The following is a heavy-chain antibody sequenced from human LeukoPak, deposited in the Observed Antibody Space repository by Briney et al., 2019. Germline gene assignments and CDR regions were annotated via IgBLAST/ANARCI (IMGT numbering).Heavy chain of an antibody. V-gene: IGHV3-23*01. CDR2: ISGSGGST. Sequence: TGGSLRLSCAASGFTFSSYAMSWVRQAPGKGLEWVSAISGSGGSTYYADSVKGRFTISRDNSKNTLYLQMNSLRAEDTAVYYCAREVCSSTSCSPLVWGQGTMVTVSS. J-gene: IGHJ3*01. CDR3: AREVCSSTSCSPLV. D-gene: IGHD2-2*01. CDR1: GFTFSSYA.